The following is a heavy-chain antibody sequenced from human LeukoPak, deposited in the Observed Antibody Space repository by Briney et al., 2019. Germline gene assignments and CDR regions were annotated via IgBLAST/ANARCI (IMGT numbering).Heavy chain of an antibody. CDR3: ARDPVEWELLLDY. CDR1: GFTFSNYW. V-gene: IGHV3-7*01. CDR2: MNIDGSEK. Sequence: GGSLRLSCAASGFTFSNYWMGWVRQAPGKRPEWVANMNIDGSEKYYADSVKGRFSISRDNARNPAYLQMASLRVEDTAVYYCARDPVEWELLLDYWGQGTLVTVSS. J-gene: IGHJ4*02. D-gene: IGHD1-26*01.